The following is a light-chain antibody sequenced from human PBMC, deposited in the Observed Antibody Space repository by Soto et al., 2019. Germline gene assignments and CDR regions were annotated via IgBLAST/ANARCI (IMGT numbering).Light chain of an antibody. Sequence: QDVVTQEPAMTVSPGGTVTLTCAASAGAVTSGLYPYWFQQSTGQAPRTLIYDTHKRQSWTPARFSGSVVGDTAALTRSDAQPEDEDDYYCMLSYGGARFGGGTKLTVL. J-gene: IGLJ2*01. CDR3: MLSYGGAR. CDR2: DTH. V-gene: IGLV7-46*01. CDR1: AGAVTSGLY.